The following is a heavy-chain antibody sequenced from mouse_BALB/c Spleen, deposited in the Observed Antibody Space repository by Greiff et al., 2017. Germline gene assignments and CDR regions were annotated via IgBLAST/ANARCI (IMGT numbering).Heavy chain of an antibody. CDR3: ARGGYYYGSRDY. D-gene: IGHD1-1*01. CDR1: GYSITSDYA. Sequence: EVKLMESGPGLVKPSQSLSLTCTVTGYSITSDYAWNWIRQFPGNKLGWMGYISYSGSTSYNPSLKSRISITRDTSKNQFFLQLNSVTTEDTATYYCARGGYYYGSRDYWGQGTTLTVSS. CDR2: ISYSGST. J-gene: IGHJ2*01. V-gene: IGHV3-2*02.